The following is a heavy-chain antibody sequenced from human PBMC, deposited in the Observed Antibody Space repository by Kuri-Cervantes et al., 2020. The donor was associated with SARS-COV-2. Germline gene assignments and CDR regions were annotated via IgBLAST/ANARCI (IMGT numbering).Heavy chain of an antibody. V-gene: IGHV4-59*08. CDR2: IYYSGST. Sequence: SETLSLTCSVSGGSISSYYWSWIRQPPGKGLEWIGYIYYSGSTNYNPSLMSRVTISVDTSKNQFSLKLSSVTAADTAVYYCARSVTKDFWSGVDIWGQGTMVTVSS. CDR3: ARSVTKDFWSGVDI. J-gene: IGHJ3*02. CDR1: GGSISSYY. D-gene: IGHD3-3*01.